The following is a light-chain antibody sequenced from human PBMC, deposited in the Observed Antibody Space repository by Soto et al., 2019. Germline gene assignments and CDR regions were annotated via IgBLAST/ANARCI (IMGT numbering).Light chain of an antibody. J-gene: IGLJ2*01. CDR2: GNS. CDR1: SSDVGSSKL. V-gene: IGLV2-14*02. Sequence: QSALTQPASVSGSPGQSITISCTGTSSDVGSSKLVSWYQQHPGKAPKLLIYGNSNRPSGVPDRFSGSKSGTSASLAITGLQAEDEADYYCQSYDSSLSVLFGGGTKLTVL. CDR3: QSYDSSLSVL.